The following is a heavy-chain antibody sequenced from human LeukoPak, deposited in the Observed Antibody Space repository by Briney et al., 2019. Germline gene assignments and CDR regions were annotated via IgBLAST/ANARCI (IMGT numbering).Heavy chain of an antibody. CDR3: AKEGGGRISGKGGDAFDI. V-gene: IGHV3-7*03. CDR2: IKQDGSEK. Sequence: GGSLRLSCAASGFTFSSYWMSWVRQAPGKGLEWVAHIKQDGSEKYYVDSVKGRFTISRDNAKNSLYLQMNSLRAEDTAVYYCAKEGGGRISGKGGDAFDIWGQGTMVTVSS. D-gene: IGHD1-20*01. J-gene: IGHJ3*02. CDR1: GFTFSSYW.